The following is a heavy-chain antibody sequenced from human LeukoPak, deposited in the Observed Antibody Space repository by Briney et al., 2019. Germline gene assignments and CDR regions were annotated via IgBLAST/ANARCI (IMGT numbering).Heavy chain of an antibody. CDR2: INHSGST. CDR1: GGSFSGYY. CDR3: ARCPGSWSGYDAFDI. D-gene: IGHD6-13*01. Sequence: SETVSLTCAVYGGSFSGYYWSWIRQAPGKGLEWIGEINHSGSTNYNPSLKSRVTISVDTSKNQFSLKLSSVTAADTAVYYCARCPGSWSGYDAFDIWGQGTMVTVSS. V-gene: IGHV4-34*01. J-gene: IGHJ3*02.